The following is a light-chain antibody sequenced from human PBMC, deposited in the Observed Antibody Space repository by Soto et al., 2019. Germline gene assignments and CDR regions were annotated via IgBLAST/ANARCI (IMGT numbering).Light chain of an antibody. Sequence: NFMLTQPHSVSESPGKTVIISCTRSSGSIASNYVQWYQQRPGSSPTTVIYEDNQRPSGVPDRFSGSIDSSSNSASLTISGLETEDEADYFCQSYDATNQVFGEGTQLTVL. J-gene: IGLJ3*02. V-gene: IGLV6-57*01. CDR2: EDN. CDR1: SGSIASNY. CDR3: QSYDATNQV.